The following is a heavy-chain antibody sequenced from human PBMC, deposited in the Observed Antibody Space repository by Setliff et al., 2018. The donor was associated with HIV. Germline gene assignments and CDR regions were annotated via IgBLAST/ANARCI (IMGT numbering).Heavy chain of an antibody. V-gene: IGHV3-30*18. D-gene: IGHD5-18*01. CDR3: AKGSNTAMVT. CDR1: GFTFSSYG. J-gene: IGHJ4*02. CDR2: TSSDGSNK. Sequence: GGSLRLSCAASGFTFSSYGMHWVRQAPGKGLEWVAVTSSDGSNKYYADSVKGRFTISRDNSKNALYLQMNSLRAEDTAVYYCAKGSNTAMVTWGQGTLVTVSS.